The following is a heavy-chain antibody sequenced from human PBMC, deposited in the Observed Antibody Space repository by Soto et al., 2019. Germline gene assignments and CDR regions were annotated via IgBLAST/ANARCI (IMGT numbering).Heavy chain of an antibody. V-gene: IGHV4-30-4*01. D-gene: IGHD2-15*01. CDR3: ARDEVVAPPQQ. CDR1: GGSISSGDYY. Sequence: PSETLSLTCTVSGGSISSGDYYWSWIRQPPGKGLEWIGYIYYSGSTYYNPSLRSRVTISVDTSKNQFSLKLSSVTAADTAVYYCARDEVVAPPQQWGQGTLVTVSS. CDR2: IYYSGST. J-gene: IGHJ1*01.